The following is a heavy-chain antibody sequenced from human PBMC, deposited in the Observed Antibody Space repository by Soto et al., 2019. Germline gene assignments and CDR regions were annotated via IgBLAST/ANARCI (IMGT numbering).Heavy chain of an antibody. D-gene: IGHD3-22*01. CDR3: ARGGDYYDSSGYYHYEPHVIDY. J-gene: IGHJ4*02. Sequence: SVKVSCKASGGTFSSYAISWVRQAPGQGLEWMGGIIPIFGTANYAQKFQGRVTITADESTSTAYMELSSLRSEDTAVYYCARGGDYYDSSGYYHYEPHVIDYWGQGTLVTVSS. V-gene: IGHV1-69*13. CDR1: GGTFSSYA. CDR2: IIPIFGTA.